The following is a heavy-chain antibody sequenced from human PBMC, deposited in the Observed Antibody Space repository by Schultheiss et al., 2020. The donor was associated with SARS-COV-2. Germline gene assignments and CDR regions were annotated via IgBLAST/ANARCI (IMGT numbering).Heavy chain of an antibody. CDR1: GGSISSGGYS. J-gene: IGHJ3*02. V-gene: IGHV4-30-2*01. CDR3: ASIAVAGTGKNAFDI. CDR2: IYHSGST. D-gene: IGHD6-19*01. Sequence: SQTLSLTCAVSGGSISSGGYSWSWIRQPPGKGLEWIGYIYHSGSTYYNPSLKSRVTISVDRSKNQFSLKLSSVTAADTAVYYCASIAVAGTGKNAFDIWGQGTMVTVSS.